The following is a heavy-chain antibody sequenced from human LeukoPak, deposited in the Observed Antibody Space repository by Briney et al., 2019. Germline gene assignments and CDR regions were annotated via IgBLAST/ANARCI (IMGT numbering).Heavy chain of an antibody. CDR3: ARHDYGDYVLSP. D-gene: IGHD4-17*01. CDR1: GGSISSYY. V-gene: IGHV4-59*08. J-gene: IGHJ5*02. CDR2: IYYSGST. Sequence: SETLSLTCTVSGGSISSYYWSWIRQPPGKGLEWSGYIYYSGSTNYNPSLKSRVTISVDTSKNQFSLTLSSVTAADTAVYYCARHDYGDYVLSPWGQGTLVTVSS.